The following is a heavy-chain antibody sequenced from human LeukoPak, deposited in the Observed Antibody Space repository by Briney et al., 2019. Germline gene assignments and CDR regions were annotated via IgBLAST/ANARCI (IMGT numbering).Heavy chain of an antibody. CDR1: GGSISSGGYY. V-gene: IGHV4-31*03. D-gene: IGHD6-19*01. Sequence: SQTLPLTCTVSGGSISSGGYYWSWIRQHPGKGLEWIGYIYYSGSTYYNPSLKSRVTISVDTSKNQFSLKLSSVTAADTAVYYCVSGSSGWLYFQHWGQGTLVTVSS. CDR2: IYYSGST. CDR3: VSGSSGWLYFQH. J-gene: IGHJ1*01.